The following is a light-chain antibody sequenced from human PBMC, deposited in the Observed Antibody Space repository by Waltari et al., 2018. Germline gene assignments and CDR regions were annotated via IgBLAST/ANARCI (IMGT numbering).Light chain of an antibody. CDR3: QQTNTVPLT. CDR2: AAS. V-gene: IGKV1-39*01. Sequence: TCQASHSITTYLNWYQQEPGKAPNLLIYAASSLQSGVPSRFSGSGSGTEFTLTISSLRPEDFATYYCQQTNTVPLTFGGGTKVEIK. J-gene: IGKJ4*01. CDR1: HSITTY.